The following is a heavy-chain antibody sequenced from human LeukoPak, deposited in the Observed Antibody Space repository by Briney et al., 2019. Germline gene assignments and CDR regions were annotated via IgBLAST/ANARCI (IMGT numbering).Heavy chain of an antibody. CDR2: INHSGST. J-gene: IGHJ4*02. CDR3: ARAIWFGESRFDY. V-gene: IGHV4-34*01. D-gene: IGHD3-10*01. CDR1: GGSFSGYY. Sequence: SETLSLTCAVSGGSFSGYYWSWIRQPPGPGLEWIGEINHSGSTNYNPSLKSRVTISVDTSKNQFPLKLSSVAAADTAVYYCARAIWFGESRFDYWGQGTLVTVSS.